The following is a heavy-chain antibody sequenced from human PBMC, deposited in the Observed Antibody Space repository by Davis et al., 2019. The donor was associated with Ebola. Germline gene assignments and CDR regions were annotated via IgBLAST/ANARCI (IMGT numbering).Heavy chain of an antibody. V-gene: IGHV4-31*03. J-gene: IGHJ4*02. CDR2: IYYSGST. Sequence: MPAERRSLTCTVSGGSSSSGGYYWSWIRQHPGKGLEWIGYIYYSGSTYYNPSLKSRVTISVDTSKNQFSLKLSSVTAADTAVYYCAIVGTVTTSFDYWGQGTLVTVSA. CDR3: AIVGTVTTSFDY. CDR1: GGSSSSGGYY. D-gene: IGHD4-17*01.